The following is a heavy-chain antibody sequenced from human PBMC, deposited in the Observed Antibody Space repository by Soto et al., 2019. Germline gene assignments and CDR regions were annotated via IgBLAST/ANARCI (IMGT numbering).Heavy chain of an antibody. CDR2: ISSSGSTI. V-gene: IGHV3-11*01. Sequence: GGSLRLSCAASGFTFSDYYMSWIRQAPGKGLEWVSYISSSGSTIYYADSVKGRFTISRDNAKNSLYLQMNSLRAEDTAVYYCARFTSDFWSGYSIIFDYWGQGTLVTVSS. CDR1: GFTFSDYY. CDR3: ARFTSDFWSGYSIIFDY. J-gene: IGHJ4*02. D-gene: IGHD3-3*01.